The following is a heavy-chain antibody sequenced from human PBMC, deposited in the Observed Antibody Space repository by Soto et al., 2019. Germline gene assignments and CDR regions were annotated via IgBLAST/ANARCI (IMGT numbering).Heavy chain of an antibody. CDR2: ISNDGGDK. D-gene: IGHD3-22*01. CDR1: GFTLGTYG. J-gene: IGHJ3*02. Sequence: QVQLAESGGGVVQPGRSLTLTCAASGFTLGTYGMHWVRQAPGKGLEWVAVISNDGGDKYYSHSVMGRFTISRDNSKNTLFLQMNSLRAEDTAVYFCAKEFFDSSGFYPSLDALDIWGQGTVVTVSS. V-gene: IGHV3-30*18. CDR3: AKEFFDSSGFYPSLDALDI.